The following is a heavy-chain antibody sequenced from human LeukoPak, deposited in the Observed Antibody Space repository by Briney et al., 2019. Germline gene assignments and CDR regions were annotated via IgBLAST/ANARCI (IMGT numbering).Heavy chain of an antibody. V-gene: IGHV1-18*01. D-gene: IGHD3-22*01. CDR2: ISAYNGNT. CDR3: ARDHVIVGDDAFDI. J-gene: IGHJ3*02. CDR1: GYTFTSYG. Sequence: ASVKVSCKASGYTFTSYGISWVRQAHGQGLEWMGWISAYNGNTNYAQKLQGRVTMTTDTSTSTAYMELRSLRSDDTAVYYCARDHVIVGDDAFDIWGQGTMVTVSS.